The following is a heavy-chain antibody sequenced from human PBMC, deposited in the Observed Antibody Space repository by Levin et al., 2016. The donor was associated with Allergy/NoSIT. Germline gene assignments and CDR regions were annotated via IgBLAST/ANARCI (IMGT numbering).Heavy chain of an antibody. J-gene: IGHJ4*02. CDR1: GFTFSGYT. CDR2: ISGSGGST. D-gene: IGHD2-15*01. CDR3: AKDLDFSGLGFDY. V-gene: IGHV3-23*01. Sequence: GESLKISCAASGFTFSGYTMNWVRQAPGKGLEWVSAISGSGGSTYYADSVKGRFTISRDNSKKTLYLQMNSLRAEDTAVYYCAKDLDFSGLGFDYWGQGTLVTVSS.